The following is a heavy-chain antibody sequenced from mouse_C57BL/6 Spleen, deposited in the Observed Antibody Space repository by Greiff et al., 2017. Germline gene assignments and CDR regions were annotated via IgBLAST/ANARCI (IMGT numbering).Heavy chain of an antibody. V-gene: IGHV5-9*01. CDR3: ARQGDVGFDY. CDR1: GFTFSRYT. D-gene: IGHD3-3*01. J-gene: IGHJ2*01. CDR2: ISGGGGNT. Sequence: EVQGVESGGGLVKPGGSLKLSCAASGFTFSRYTMSWVRQTPEKRLEWVATISGGGGNTYYPDSVKGRFTISRDNAKNTLYLQMSSLRSEDTALYYCARQGDVGFDYWGQGTTLTVSS.